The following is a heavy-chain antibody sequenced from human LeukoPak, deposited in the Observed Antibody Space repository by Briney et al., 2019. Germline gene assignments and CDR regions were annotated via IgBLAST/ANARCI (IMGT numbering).Heavy chain of an antibody. D-gene: IGHD2-15*01. CDR2: IRSHGGDK. V-gene: IGHV3-30*02. CDR1: GFRFSNYG. Sequence: GGSLRLSCTTSGFRFSNYGMHWVRQAPGKGPEWVAFIRSHGGDKYYADSVQGRFTISRDNAKNSIYLQMNGLTAEDTAVYYCARTYGSGSLDYGGQGTLVTVSS. J-gene: IGHJ4*02. CDR3: ARTYGSGSLDY.